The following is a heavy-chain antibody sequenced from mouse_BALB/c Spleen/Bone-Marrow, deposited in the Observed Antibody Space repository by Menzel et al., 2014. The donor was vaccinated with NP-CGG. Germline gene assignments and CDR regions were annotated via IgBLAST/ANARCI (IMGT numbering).Heavy chain of an antibody. CDR1: GFTFTDYY. CDR3: ARDRGGLLHDY. Sequence: EVKLVESGGGLVQPGGSLRLSCATSGFTFTDYYMSWVRQPPGKALEWLGFISNKANGYTTEYSASVKGRFTISRDNSQSILYLQMNTLRAEDSATYYCARDRGGLLHDYWGQGTTLTVSS. J-gene: IGHJ2*01. CDR2: ISNKANGYTT. V-gene: IGHV7-3*02. D-gene: IGHD1-1*01.